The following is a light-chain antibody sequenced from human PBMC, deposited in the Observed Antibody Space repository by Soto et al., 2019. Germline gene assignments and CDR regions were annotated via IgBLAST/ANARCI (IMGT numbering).Light chain of an antibody. CDR3: QQYNNWPPWT. Sequence: IVMTQSPATLSVSPGERATLSCRDSQSVSSNLAWYQQKPGQAPRLLIYGASTRATGIPARFSGSGSGTEFTLTISSLQSEDFAVYYCQQYNNWPPWTFGQGTKVDIK. J-gene: IGKJ1*01. CDR2: GAS. CDR1: QSVSSN. V-gene: IGKV3-15*01.